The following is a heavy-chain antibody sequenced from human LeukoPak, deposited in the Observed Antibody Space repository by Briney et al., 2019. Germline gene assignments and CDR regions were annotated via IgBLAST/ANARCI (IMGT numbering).Heavy chain of an antibody. V-gene: IGHV4-61*02. D-gene: IGHD1-7*01. CDR3: ARGGQLELRGYYFDY. CDR1: GGSISSGSYY. CDR2: IYTSGST. J-gene: IGHJ4*02. Sequence: PSETLSLTCTVSGGSISSGSYYWSWIRQPAGKGLEWIGRIYTSGSTNYNPSLKSRVTISVDTSKNQFSLKLSSVTAADTAVYYCARGGQLELRGYYFDYWGQGTLVTVSS.